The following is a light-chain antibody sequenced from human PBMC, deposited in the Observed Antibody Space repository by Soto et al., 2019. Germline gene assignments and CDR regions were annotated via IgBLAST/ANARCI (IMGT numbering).Light chain of an antibody. J-gene: IGKJ5*01. CDR3: QQRSNWRIT. Sequence: EIVLTQSPATLSLSPGERATLSCRASQSVSSYLAWYQQKPGQAPRLLIYDASNRATGIPARFSGSGSRTDFILTISSLEPEDFAVYYCQQRSNWRIT. CDR1: QSVSSY. V-gene: IGKV3-11*01. CDR2: DAS.